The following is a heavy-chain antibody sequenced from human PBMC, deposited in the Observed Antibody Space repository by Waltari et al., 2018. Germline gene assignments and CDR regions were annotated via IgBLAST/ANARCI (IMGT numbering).Heavy chain of an antibody. CDR3: ARASIAARPFDY. Sequence: QVQLVQSGAEVKKPGASVKVSCKASGYTFTGYYMHWVRQAPGQGLEWMGWINPISGGTNYAQKFQGRVTMTRDTSISTAYMELSRLRSDDTAVYYCARASIAARPFDYWGQGTLVTVSS. CDR1: GYTFTGYY. D-gene: IGHD6-6*01. CDR2: INPISGGT. J-gene: IGHJ4*02. V-gene: IGHV1-2*02.